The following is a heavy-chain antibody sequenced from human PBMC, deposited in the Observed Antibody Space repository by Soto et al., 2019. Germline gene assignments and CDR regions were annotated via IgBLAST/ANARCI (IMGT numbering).Heavy chain of an antibody. CDR3: ARRWGEGRVDY. J-gene: IGHJ4*02. V-gene: IGHV4-4*02. CDR1: GGSISSSNW. Sequence: QVQLQESGPGLVKPSGTLSLTCAVSGGSISSSNWWSGVRQPPGKWLEWIGEIYHSGNTNYNPSLKRRVTMAVDKARNQLSMKLSSVAAADTAVYYCARRWGEGRVDYWGQGTLVTVSS. CDR2: IYHSGNT. D-gene: IGHD3-10*01.